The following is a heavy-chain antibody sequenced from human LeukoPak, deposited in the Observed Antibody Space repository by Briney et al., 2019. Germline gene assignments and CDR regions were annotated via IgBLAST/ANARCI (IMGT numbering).Heavy chain of an antibody. CDR3: AKGGYSYGYAQLDY. CDR1: GFTFSSYA. Sequence: GGSLRLSCAASGFTFSSYAMSWVRQAPGKGLEWVSAVSGSGGSTYYADSVKGRFTISRDNSKNTLYLQMNSLRAEDTAVYYCAKGGYSYGYAQLDYWGQGTLVTVSS. D-gene: IGHD5-18*01. J-gene: IGHJ4*02. CDR2: VSGSGGST. V-gene: IGHV3-23*01.